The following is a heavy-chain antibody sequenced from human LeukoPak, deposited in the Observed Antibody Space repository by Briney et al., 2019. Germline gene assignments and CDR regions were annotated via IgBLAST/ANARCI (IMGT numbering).Heavy chain of an antibody. CDR1: GYTFTSYG. V-gene: IGHV1-18*01. CDR2: ISAYNGNT. CDR3: ARGDGYSLQ. J-gene: IGHJ4*02. Sequence: ASVKVSCKASGYTFTSYGISWVRQAPGQGLEWMGWISAYNGNTNYAQKFQGRVTITRNTSISTAYMELSSLRSEDTAVYYCARGDGYSLQWGQGTLVTVSS. D-gene: IGHD5-24*01.